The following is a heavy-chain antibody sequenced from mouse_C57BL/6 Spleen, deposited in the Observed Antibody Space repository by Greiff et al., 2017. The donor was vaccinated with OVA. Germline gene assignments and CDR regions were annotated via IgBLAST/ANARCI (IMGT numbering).Heavy chain of an antibody. CDR3: ARDYSNYVYFDY. Sequence: VQRVESGAELVRPGASVKLSCKASGYTFTDYYINWVKQRPGQGLEWIARLYPGSGNTYYNEKFKGKATLTAEKSSSTAYMQLSSLTSEDSAVYFCARDYSNYVYFDYWGQGTTLTVSS. CDR2: LYPGSGNT. D-gene: IGHD2-5*01. CDR1: GYTFTDYY. V-gene: IGHV1-76*01. J-gene: IGHJ2*01.